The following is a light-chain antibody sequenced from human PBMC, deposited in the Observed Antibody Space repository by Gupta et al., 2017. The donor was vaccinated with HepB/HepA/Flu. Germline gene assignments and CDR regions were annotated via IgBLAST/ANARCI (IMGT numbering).Light chain of an antibody. V-gene: IGKV3-11*01. J-gene: IGKJ2*04. Sequence: EIVFTQSPPPLSLSSGARATLSCRASQSVISYLAWYQQKPGQAPRLLIYDASNRATGIPARFSCSGSGTDFTLTISSLEPEDFAVYYCQQRSNWPPVCSFGQGTKLEIK. CDR1: QSVISY. CDR3: QQRSNWPPVCS. CDR2: DAS.